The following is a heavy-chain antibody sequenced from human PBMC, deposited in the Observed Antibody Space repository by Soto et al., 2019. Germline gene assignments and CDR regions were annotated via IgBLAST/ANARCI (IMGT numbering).Heavy chain of an antibody. Sequence: PSETLSLTCAVYGGSFSGYYWSWIRQPPGKGLEWIGEINHSGSTNYNPSLKSRVTISVDTSKNQFSLKLSSVTAADTAVYYCARGLDIAAAGKGDYWGQGTLVTVSS. J-gene: IGHJ4*02. D-gene: IGHD6-13*01. CDR1: GGSFSGYY. V-gene: IGHV4-34*01. CDR2: INHSGST. CDR3: ARGLDIAAAGKGDY.